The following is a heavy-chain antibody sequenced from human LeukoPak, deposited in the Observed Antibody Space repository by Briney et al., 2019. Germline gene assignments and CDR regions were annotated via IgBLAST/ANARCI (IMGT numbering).Heavy chain of an antibody. CDR3: AREDCSGGSCYFEY. CDR2: IWYDGSKR. Sequence: GRSLRLSCAASGFIFSSYGMHWARQAPGKGLEWVAVIWYDGSKRNYADSVKGRFTISRDNSKNTLYLQMNGLRVEDTAVYYCAREDCSGGSCYFEYWGQGTLVTVSS. D-gene: IGHD2-15*01. CDR1: GFIFSSYG. J-gene: IGHJ4*02. V-gene: IGHV3-33*01.